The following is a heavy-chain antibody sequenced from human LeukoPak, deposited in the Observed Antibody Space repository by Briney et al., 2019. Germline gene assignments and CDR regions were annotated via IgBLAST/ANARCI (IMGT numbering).Heavy chain of an antibody. CDR1: GGSISSSSYY. D-gene: IGHD1-26*01. CDR3: AGFVYSGSSDY. CDR2: IYYSGST. J-gene: IGHJ4*02. Sequence: SETLSLTCTVSGGSISSSSYYWGWIRQPPGKGLEWIGSIYYSGSTYYNPSLKSRVTISVGTSKNQFSLKLSSVTAADTAVYYCAGFVYSGSSDYWGQGTLVTVSS. V-gene: IGHV4-39*01.